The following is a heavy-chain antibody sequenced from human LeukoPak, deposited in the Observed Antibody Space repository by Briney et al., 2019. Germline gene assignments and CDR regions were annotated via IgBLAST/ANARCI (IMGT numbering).Heavy chain of an antibody. CDR1: GFIFSNYA. D-gene: IGHD6-25*01. J-gene: IGHJ4*02. CDR3: AKGSAAGRPYYFDY. CDR2: IDSTGAYT. Sequence: SGGSLRLSCAASGFIFSNYAMSWVRQAPGKGLEWVSAIDSTGAYTCYADSVKGRFTISKDSSKTILYLQMNSLRAEDAAVYFCAKGSAAGRPYYFDYWGQGTLVTVSS. V-gene: IGHV3-23*01.